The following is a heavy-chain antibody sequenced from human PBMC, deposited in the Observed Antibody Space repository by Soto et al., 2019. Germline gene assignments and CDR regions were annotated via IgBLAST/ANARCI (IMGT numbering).Heavy chain of an antibody. D-gene: IGHD3-22*01. CDR3: ARPQTYYYDTDKYYLVGLDF. CDR2: IIPVFATT. Sequence: QVQLVQSGAEVKKPGSSVKVSCKASGGTFSNHAINWVRQAPGQGLEWMGVIIPVFATTNYAQKFQGRVTITADESTSTAYMELSSLNSEDTAVYYCARPQTYYYDTDKYYLVGLDFWGQGTLVTVSS. J-gene: IGHJ4*02. CDR1: GGTFSNHA. V-gene: IGHV1-69*01.